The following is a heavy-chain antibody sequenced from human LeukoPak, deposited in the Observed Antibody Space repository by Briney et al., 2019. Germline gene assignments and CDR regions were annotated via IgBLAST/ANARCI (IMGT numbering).Heavy chain of an antibody. CDR1: GFTFSSPW. CDR2: INADGSTI. J-gene: IGHJ4*02. D-gene: IGHD2/OR15-2a*01. V-gene: IGHV3-74*01. Sequence: PGGSLRLSCSASGFTFSSPWMHWVRQAPGKGLVWVSRINADGSTINYADSVEGRFTISRDNAKNTLYVQMNSLRAEDTAVYFCARGFLRRGSPVDFWGQGTPVTVTS. CDR3: ARGFLRRGSPVDF.